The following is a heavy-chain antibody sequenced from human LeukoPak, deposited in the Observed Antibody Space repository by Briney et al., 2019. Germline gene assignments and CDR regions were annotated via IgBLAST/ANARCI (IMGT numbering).Heavy chain of an antibody. V-gene: IGHV3-30*18. Sequence: GGSLRLSCAASGFTFSSYGMHWVRQAPGKGLEWVAVISYDGSNKYYADSVKGRFTISRDNSKNTMYLQMNSLRAEDTAVYYCAKDPQQLDRYYFDYWGQGTLVTVSS. CDR2: ISYDGSNK. CDR3: AKDPQQLDRYYFDY. CDR1: GFTFSSYG. D-gene: IGHD6-13*01. J-gene: IGHJ4*02.